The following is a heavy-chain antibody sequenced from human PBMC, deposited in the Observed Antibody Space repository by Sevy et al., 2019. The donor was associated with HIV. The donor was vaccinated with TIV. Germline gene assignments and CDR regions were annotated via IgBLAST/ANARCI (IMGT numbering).Heavy chain of an antibody. CDR1: GFNFNTYA. CDR2: ICGSGANT. CDR3: AKRVGNPSGAFDI. V-gene: IGHV3-23*01. J-gene: IGHJ3*02. Sequence: GGSLRLSCAAFGFNFNTYAISWVRQAPGKGLEWVSTICGSGANTFYADSVKGEFTICRNNSQKTMYLQMNSLRADDAAVYYCAKRVGNPSGAFDIWGQGTTVTVSS. D-gene: IGHD3-10*01.